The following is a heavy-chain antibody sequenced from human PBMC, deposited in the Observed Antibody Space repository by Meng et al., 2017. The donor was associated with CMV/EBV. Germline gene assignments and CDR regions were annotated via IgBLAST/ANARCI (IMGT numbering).Heavy chain of an antibody. Sequence: KISCKASGGTFSSYAISWVRQAPGQGLEWMGGIIPILGIANYAQKFQGRVTITADKSTSTAYMELSSLRSEDTAVYYCARGLITGHYYGMDVWGQGTTVTVSS. CDR2: IIPILGIA. V-gene: IGHV1-69*10. CDR3: ARGLITGHYYGMDV. J-gene: IGHJ6*02. D-gene: IGHD2-21*01. CDR1: GGTFSSYA.